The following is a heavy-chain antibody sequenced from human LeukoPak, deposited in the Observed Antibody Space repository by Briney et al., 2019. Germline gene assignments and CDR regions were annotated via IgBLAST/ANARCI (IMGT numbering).Heavy chain of an antibody. V-gene: IGHV4-59*08. CDR1: GGXISSYY. CDR3: ARLLDYYDSSGYYYESWFDP. CDR2: IYYSGST. D-gene: IGHD3-22*01. Sequence: SETLSLTCTVSGGXISSYYCSWIRQPPGKGLEWIGYIYYSGSTNYNPSLKSRVTISVDTSKNQFSLKLSSVTAADTVVYYCARLLDYYDSSGYYYESWFDPWGQGTLVTVSS. J-gene: IGHJ5*02.